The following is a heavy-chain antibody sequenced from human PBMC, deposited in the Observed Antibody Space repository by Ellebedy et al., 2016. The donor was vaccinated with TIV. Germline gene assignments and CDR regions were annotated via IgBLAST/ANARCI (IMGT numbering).Heavy chain of an antibody. Sequence: GESLKISXAASGFTLSSFGMNWVRQAPGKGLEWVAYINEISSHLYYAASMRGRFSISRDNAKNSLYLQMDYLRVEDTAIYYCAKDRYGSLSGGLDSWGQGTLVTVSS. V-gene: IGHV3-21*04. CDR2: INEISSHL. J-gene: IGHJ4*02. D-gene: IGHD2-8*02. CDR1: GFTLSSFG. CDR3: AKDRYGSLSGGLDS.